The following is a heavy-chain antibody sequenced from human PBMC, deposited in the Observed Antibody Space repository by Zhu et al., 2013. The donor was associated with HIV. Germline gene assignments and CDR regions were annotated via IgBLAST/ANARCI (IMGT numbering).Heavy chain of an antibody. CDR2: INPSGGST. D-gene: IGHD2-2*01. V-gene: IGHV1-46*01. CDR1: GYALSELS. CDR3: ARSGTSPGVVVPAADNWFDP. Sequence: QVQLVQSGAEVKKPGASVKVSCKVSGYALSELSMHWVRQAPGQGLEWMGIINPSGGSTSYAQKFQGRVTMTRDTSTSTVYMELSSLRSEDTAVYYCARSGTSPGVVVPAADNWFDPGPGNPGHRLL. J-gene: IGHJ5*02.